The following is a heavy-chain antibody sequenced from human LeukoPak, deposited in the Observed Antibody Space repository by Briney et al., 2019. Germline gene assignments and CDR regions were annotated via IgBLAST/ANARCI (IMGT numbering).Heavy chain of an antibody. CDR2: INHSGST. D-gene: IGHD6-6*01. CDR3: ARGLGVAARPSYYGMDV. Sequence: PSENLSLNCAVYGGSFSGYYWSWIRQPPGKGLEWIGEINHSGSTNYNPSLKSRVTISVDTSKNQFSLKLSSVTAADTAVYYCARGLGVAARPSYYGMDVWGQGTTVTVSS. V-gene: IGHV4-34*01. J-gene: IGHJ6*02. CDR1: GGSFSGYY.